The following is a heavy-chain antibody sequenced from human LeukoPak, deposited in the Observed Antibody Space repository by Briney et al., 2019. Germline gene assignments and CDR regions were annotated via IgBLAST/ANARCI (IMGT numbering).Heavy chain of an antibody. J-gene: IGHJ4*02. CDR1: GYTFASYA. V-gene: IGHV1-18*01. CDR2: INTYNGNT. Sequence: ASVKVSCKASGYTFASYAFSWVRQAPGQGLEWMGWINTYNGNTDYARNLHGRDSMTTETSTSTAYMELRSLRSDETAVDFCARHSSHAHFDYWGQGTLVTVSS. D-gene: IGHD3-22*01. CDR3: ARHSSHAHFDY.